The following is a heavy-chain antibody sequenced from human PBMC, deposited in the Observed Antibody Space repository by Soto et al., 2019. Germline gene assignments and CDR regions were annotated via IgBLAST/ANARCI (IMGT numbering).Heavy chain of an antibody. CDR3: ANLVNPGGY. CDR2: ISYDGSNK. D-gene: IGHD2-2*01. J-gene: IGHJ4*02. Sequence: QVQLVESGGGVVQPGRSLRLSCAASGFTFSSYGMHWVRQAPGKGLEWVAVISYDGSNKYYADSVKGRFTISRDNSKNTLYLQMNGLRAEDTAVYYCANLVNPGGYWGQGTLVTVSS. CDR1: GFTFSSYG. V-gene: IGHV3-30*18.